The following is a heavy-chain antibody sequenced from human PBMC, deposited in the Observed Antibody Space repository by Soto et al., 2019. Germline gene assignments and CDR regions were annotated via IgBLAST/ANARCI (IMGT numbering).Heavy chain of an antibody. D-gene: IGHD3-16*01. Sequence: QVQLVQSGAEVKKPGSSVKVSCKASGGTFSSYAISWVRQAPGQGLEWMGGIIPIFGTANYAQKFQGRVTIPADESTSTAYMELSSLRSEDTAVYYYARDGVAQGGLDYWGQGTLVTVSS. V-gene: IGHV1-69*01. J-gene: IGHJ4*02. CDR3: ARDGVAQGGLDY. CDR2: IIPIFGTA. CDR1: GGTFSSYA.